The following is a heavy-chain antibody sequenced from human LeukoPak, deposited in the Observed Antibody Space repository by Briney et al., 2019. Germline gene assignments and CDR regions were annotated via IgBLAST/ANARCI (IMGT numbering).Heavy chain of an antibody. V-gene: IGHV3-30-3*01. J-gene: IGHJ4*02. CDR2: ISYDGSNK. D-gene: IGHD4-11*01. CDR1: GLTFSSYA. Sequence: GGSLRLSCAASGLTFSSYAMHWVRQAPGKGLEWVAVISYDGSNKYYADSVKGRFTISRDNSKNTLYLQMNSLRAEDTAVYYCARGNDYSNYYDYWGQGTLVTVSS. CDR3: ARGNDYSNYYDY.